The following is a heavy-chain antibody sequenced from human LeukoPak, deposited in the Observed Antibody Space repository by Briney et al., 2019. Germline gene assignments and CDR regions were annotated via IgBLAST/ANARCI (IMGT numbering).Heavy chain of an antibody. CDR3: ARDGKAIGGYSNSYFDY. D-gene: IGHD4-11*01. V-gene: IGHV1-2*02. CDR2: INPNSGGT. Sequence: ASVEVSCKASGYTFTGYYMHWVRQAPGQGLEWMGWINPNSGGTNYAQKFQGRVTMTRDTSISTAYMELSRLRSDDTAVYYCARDGKAIGGYSNSYFDYWGQGTLVTVSS. J-gene: IGHJ4*02. CDR1: GYTFTGYY.